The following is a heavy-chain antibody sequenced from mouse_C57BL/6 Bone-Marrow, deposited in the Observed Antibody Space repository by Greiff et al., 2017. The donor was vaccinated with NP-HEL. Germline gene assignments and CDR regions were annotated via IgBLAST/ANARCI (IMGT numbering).Heavy chain of an antibody. Sequence: VQLQQSGPGLVQPSHSLSITCTVSGFSLTSYGVHWVRQSPGKGLEWLGVIWSGGSTDYNAAFISRLSISKDNSKSQVFFKMNSLQADDTAIYYCARVFITTAYYAMDYWGQGTSVTVSS. D-gene: IGHD1-1*01. CDR3: ARVFITTAYYAMDY. CDR1: GFSLTSYG. J-gene: IGHJ4*01. V-gene: IGHV2-2*01. CDR2: IWSGGST.